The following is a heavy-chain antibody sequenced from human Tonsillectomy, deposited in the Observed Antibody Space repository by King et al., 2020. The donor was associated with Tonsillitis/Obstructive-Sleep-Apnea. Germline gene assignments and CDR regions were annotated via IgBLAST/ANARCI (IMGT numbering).Heavy chain of an antibody. CDR3: ARGYCSGTSCYGGWFDP. CDR1: GFTFSSYW. V-gene: IGHV3-74*02. D-gene: IGHD2-2*01. J-gene: IGHJ5*02. Sequence: DVQLVESGGGLVQPGGSLRLSCAASGFTFSSYWMHWVRQAPGKGLVWVSRINSEWSSTNYADSVKGRFTISRDNAKNTLYVQMNSLRAEDTAVYYCARGYCSGTSCYGGWFDPWGQGTLVTVSS. CDR2: INSEWSST.